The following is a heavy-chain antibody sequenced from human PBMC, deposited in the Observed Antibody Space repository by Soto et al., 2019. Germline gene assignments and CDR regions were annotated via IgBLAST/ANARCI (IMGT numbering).Heavy chain of an antibody. CDR3: ARGCSSTSCRFDP. V-gene: IGHV3-30-3*01. CDR1: VFTFSSYA. Sequence: WWSLRLSCSASVFTFSSYAMHWFRQAPGKGLEWAAVISYDGSNKYYADSVKGRFTISRDDSKNTLYLQMNSLRAEDTAVYYCARGCSSTSCRFDPWGQGTLVTVSS. J-gene: IGHJ5*02. CDR2: ISYDGSNK. D-gene: IGHD2-2*01.